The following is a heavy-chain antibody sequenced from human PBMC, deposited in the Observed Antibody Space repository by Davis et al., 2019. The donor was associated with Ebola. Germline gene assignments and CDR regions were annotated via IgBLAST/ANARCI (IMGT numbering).Heavy chain of an antibody. Sequence: PSETLSLTCDISGDSVSSSSTGWNWIRQSPSRGLEWLGRTFYGSKWNSDYAVPVKSRITINADTSKNQFSLQLNSVTPEDTAVYYCGRGWLQSGIGSWGQGTLVTVSP. CDR3: GRGWLQSGIGS. CDR2: TFYGSKWNS. CDR1: GDSVSSSSTG. V-gene: IGHV6-1*01. D-gene: IGHD5-24*01. J-gene: IGHJ4*02.